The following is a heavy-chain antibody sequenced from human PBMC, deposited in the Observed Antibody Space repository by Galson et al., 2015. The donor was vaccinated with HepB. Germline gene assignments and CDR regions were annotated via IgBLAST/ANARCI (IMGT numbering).Heavy chain of an antibody. D-gene: IGHD2-2*01. J-gene: IGHJ6*02. Sequence: QSGAEVKKPGGSLRISCKGSGYTFTNYWITWVRQVPGKGIEWMGRIDPGDSYSNHNPSFEGHVTMSVDKSIDTAYLQWSSLKASDTGVYYCARRYCTGSSCSGVHFYYYGLDVWGQGTTVAVSS. CDR2: IDPGDSYS. CDR1: GYTFTNYW. V-gene: IGHV5-10-1*01. CDR3: ARRYCTGSSCSGVHFYYYGLDV.